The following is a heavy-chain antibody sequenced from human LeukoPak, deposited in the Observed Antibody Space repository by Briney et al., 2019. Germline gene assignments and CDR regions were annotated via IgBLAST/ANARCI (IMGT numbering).Heavy chain of an antibody. V-gene: IGHV1-2*02. Sequence: ASVKVSCKASGYTFTSYGISWVRQAPGQGLEWMGWINPNSGGTNYAQKFQGRVTMTRDTSISTAYMELSRLRSDDTAVYYCARTGIAARLYYYYYGMDVWGQGTTVTVSS. D-gene: IGHD6-6*01. J-gene: IGHJ6*02. CDR3: ARTGIAARLYYYYYGMDV. CDR1: GYTFTSYG. CDR2: INPNSGGT.